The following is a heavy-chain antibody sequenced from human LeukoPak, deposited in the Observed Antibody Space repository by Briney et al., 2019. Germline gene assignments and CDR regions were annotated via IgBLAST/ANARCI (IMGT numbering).Heavy chain of an antibody. Sequence: GGSLRLSCTASGFIFSNYWMSWVRQAPGRGLEWVASIKQDESEKYYVDSVKGRFTTSRDNAKSSLYLQMNALRGEDTAVYYCARLVGDVTTWDCWGQGTLVTVSS. CDR3: ARLVGDVTTWDC. J-gene: IGHJ4*02. CDR2: IKQDESEK. V-gene: IGHV3-7*03. CDR1: GFIFSNYW. D-gene: IGHD1-26*01.